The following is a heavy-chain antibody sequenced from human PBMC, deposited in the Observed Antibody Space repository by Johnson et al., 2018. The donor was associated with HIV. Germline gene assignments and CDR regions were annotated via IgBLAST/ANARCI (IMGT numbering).Heavy chain of an antibody. D-gene: IGHD5-24*01. CDR2: IYSGGST. V-gene: IGHV3-53*01. Sequence: VQLVESGGGLIQPGGSLRLSCAASGFIVSFNSMHWVRQAPGKGLEWVSVIYSGGSTYYADSVKGRFTISRDNSKKTLYLQMNSLRVEDTAVYYCARACRDGYTCDAFDIWGQGTMVTVSS. CDR3: ARACRDGYTCDAFDI. J-gene: IGHJ3*02. CDR1: GFIVSFNS.